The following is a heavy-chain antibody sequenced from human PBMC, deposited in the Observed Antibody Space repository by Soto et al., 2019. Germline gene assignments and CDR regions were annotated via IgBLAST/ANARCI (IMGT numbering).Heavy chain of an antibody. J-gene: IGHJ4*02. Sequence: GESLKISCKGSGYSFTSYWISWVRQMPGKGLEWMGSIYPSDSDTRYSPSFQGQVTISADKSISTAYLQWSSLKASDTAMYYCARPLNYYDSSGFGLGYWGQGTLVTVSS. V-gene: IGHV5-51*01. CDR2: IYPSDSDT. CDR3: ARPLNYYDSSGFGLGY. D-gene: IGHD3-22*01. CDR1: GYSFTSYW.